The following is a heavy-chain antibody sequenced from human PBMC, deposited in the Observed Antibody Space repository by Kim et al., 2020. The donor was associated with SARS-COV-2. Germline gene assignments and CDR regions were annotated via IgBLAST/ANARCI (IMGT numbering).Heavy chain of an antibody. D-gene: IGHD2-2*01. J-gene: IGHJ5*02. CDR3: ARVVYCSSTSCKYNWFDP. CDR2: ISSSGSTI. V-gene: IGHV3-11*01. Sequence: GGSLRLSCAASGFTFSDYYMSWIRQAPGKGLEWVSYISSSGSTIYYADSVKGRFTISRDNAKNSLYLQMNSLRAEDTAVYYCARVVYCSSTSCKYNWFDPWGQGTLVTVSS. CDR1: GFTFSDYY.